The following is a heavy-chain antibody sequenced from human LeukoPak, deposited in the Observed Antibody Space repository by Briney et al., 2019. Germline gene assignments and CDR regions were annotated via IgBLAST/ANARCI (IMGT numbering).Heavy chain of an antibody. J-gene: IGHJ6*03. V-gene: IGHV4-39*07. D-gene: IGHD5-18*01. CDR1: GDSISSSNSY. CDR3: ARGERGYSYGRDEGPQAFYYMDV. CDR2: IYYSGNT. Sequence: SETLSLTCTVSGDSISSSNSYWGWIRQPPGKGLEWIGSIYYSGNTYYNASLKSRVTISVDTSKNQFSLKLSSVTAADTAVYYCARGERGYSYGRDEGPQAFYYMDVWGKGTTVTVSS.